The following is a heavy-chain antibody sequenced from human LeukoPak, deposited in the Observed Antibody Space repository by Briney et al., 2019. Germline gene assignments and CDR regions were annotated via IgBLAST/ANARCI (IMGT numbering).Heavy chain of an antibody. Sequence: PGGSLRLSCAASGFTFSSYEMNWVRHAPGKGPEWLSYMSSSGKTIYYADSVKGRFTISRDNAKNSLYLQMNSLRGEDTAVYYCARVTKHYIDYWGQGTQVTVSS. V-gene: IGHV3-48*03. CDR2: MSSSGKTI. CDR3: ARVTKHYIDY. CDR1: GFTFSSYE. J-gene: IGHJ4*02.